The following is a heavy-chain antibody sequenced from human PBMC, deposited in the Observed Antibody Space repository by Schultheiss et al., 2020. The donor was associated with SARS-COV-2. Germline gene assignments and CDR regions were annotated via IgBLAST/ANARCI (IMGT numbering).Heavy chain of an antibody. CDR1: GLTFSTAW. CDR2: IWYDGSNK. D-gene: IGHD2-8*02. CDR3: AKATGSIDAFDI. Sequence: GGSLRLSCADSGLTFSTAWMRWVRQAPGKGLEWVAVIWYDGSNKYYADSVKGRFTISRDNAKNTLYLQMNSLRAEDTAVYYCAKATGSIDAFDIWGQGTLVTGSS. J-gene: IGHJ3*02. V-gene: IGHV3-33*03.